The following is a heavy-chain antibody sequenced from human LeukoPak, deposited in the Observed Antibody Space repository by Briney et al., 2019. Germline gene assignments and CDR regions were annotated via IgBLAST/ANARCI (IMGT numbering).Heavy chain of an antibody. J-gene: IGHJ2*01. V-gene: IGHV1-2*02. Sequence: ASVKVSCKASGYTFTGYYMHWVRQAPGQGLEWMGWINPNSGGTNYAQKFQGRVTMTRDTSISIAYMELSRLRSDDTAVYYCARVAHSNYGYFDLWGRGTLVTVSS. CDR2: INPNSGGT. D-gene: IGHD4-11*01. CDR1: GYTFTGYY. CDR3: ARVAHSNYGYFDL.